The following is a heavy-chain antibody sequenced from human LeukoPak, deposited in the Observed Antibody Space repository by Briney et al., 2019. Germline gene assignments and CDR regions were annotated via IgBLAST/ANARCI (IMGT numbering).Heavy chain of an antibody. D-gene: IGHD3-10*01. Sequence: SETLSLTCTVSGGSISSSSYYWGWIRQPPGKGLEWIASIYYTGSTYYNPSLKSRVTISVDTSKNQFSLKLSSVTAADTAVYYCAREVPYYYGSGSPGVAFDIWGQGTMVTVSS. J-gene: IGHJ3*02. CDR1: GGSISSSSYY. CDR2: IYYTGST. V-gene: IGHV4-39*07. CDR3: AREVPYYYGSGSPGVAFDI.